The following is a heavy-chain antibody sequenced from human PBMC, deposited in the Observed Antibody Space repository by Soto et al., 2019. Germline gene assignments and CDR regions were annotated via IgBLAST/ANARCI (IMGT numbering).Heavy chain of an antibody. V-gene: IGHV4-30-2*01. CDR2: IYHSGST. Sequence: SETLSLTCAVSGGSISSGGYSWSWIRQPPGKGLEWIGYIYHSGSTYYNPSLKSRVTISVDRSKNQFSLKLSSVTAADTAVYYCARDSGGDYYFDDWGQGTRVTVSS. CDR3: ARDSGGDYYFDD. CDR1: GGSISSGGYS. D-gene: IGHD2-21*02. J-gene: IGHJ4*02.